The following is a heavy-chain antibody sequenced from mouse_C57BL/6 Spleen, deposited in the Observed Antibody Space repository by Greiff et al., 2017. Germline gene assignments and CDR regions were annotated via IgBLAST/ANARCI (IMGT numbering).Heavy chain of an antibody. Sequence: QVQLQQPGAELVQPGASVKLSCKASGYTFTSYWMQWVKQRPGQGLEWIGEIDPSDSYTNYNQKFKGKATLTVDTSSRTAYMQLSSLTSEDSAVYYCARRLYSYFDYWGQGTTLTVSS. V-gene: IGHV1-50*01. CDR3: ARRLYSYFDY. CDR2: IDPSDSYT. J-gene: IGHJ2*01. D-gene: IGHD2-1*01. CDR1: GYTFTSYW.